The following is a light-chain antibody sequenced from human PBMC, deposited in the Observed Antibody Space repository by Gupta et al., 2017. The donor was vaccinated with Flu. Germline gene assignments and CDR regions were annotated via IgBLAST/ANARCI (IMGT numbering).Light chain of an antibody. Sequence: QSALPQPASVSGSPGQSITISCTGTNSDVGGYNFVSWYQQHPGKAPKLMIYEVSNRPSGVSNRFSGSKSGNTASLTISGLQAEDEAAYYCGSYTISNTWVFGGGTKVTVL. J-gene: IGLJ3*02. CDR1: NSDVGGYNF. CDR3: GSYTISNTWV. CDR2: EVS. V-gene: IGLV2-14*01.